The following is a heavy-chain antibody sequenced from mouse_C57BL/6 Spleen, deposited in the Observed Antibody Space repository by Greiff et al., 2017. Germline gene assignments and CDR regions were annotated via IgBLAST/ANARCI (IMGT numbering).Heavy chain of an antibody. CDR1: GYTFTSYG. J-gene: IGHJ2*01. V-gene: IGHV1-58*01. Sequence: VQLQQSGAELVRPGSSVKMSCTTSGYTFTSYGINWVKQRPGQGLEWIGYIYIGNGYTEYNAKFKGKATLTSDTSSSTAYMQLSSLTSEDSAIYVCARSDGSSPFGYWGQGTTLTVSS. D-gene: IGHD1-1*01. CDR3: ARSDGSSPFGY. CDR2: IYIGNGYT.